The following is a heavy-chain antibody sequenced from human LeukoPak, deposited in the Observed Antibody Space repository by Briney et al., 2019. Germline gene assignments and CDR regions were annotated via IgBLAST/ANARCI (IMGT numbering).Heavy chain of an antibody. J-gene: IGHJ4*02. D-gene: IGHD1-26*01. CDR3: ARSVGSDFDF. V-gene: IGHV6-1*01. Sequence: SQTLSLTCAISGDSVSSESAAWNWIRQSPSRGLEWLGRTYYRSKWSNDYAVSVRSRISVNPDTSKNQFSLQLTSVTPGDTAVYYCARSVGSDFDFWGQGTLVTVSS. CDR2: TYYRSKWSN. CDR1: GDSVSSESAA.